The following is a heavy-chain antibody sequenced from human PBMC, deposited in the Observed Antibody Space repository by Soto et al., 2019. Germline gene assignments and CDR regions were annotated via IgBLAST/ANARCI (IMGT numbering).Heavy chain of an antibody. J-gene: IGHJ6*02. CDR2: INHSGST. Sequence: SETLSLSCAVYGGSFSGYYWSWILQPPGKGLEWIGEINHSGSTNYNPSLKSRVTISVDTSKNQFSLKLSSVTAADTAVYYCARDPNYGGMDVWGQGTTVTVSS. CDR3: ARDPNYGGMDV. CDR1: GGSFSGYY. V-gene: IGHV4-34*01.